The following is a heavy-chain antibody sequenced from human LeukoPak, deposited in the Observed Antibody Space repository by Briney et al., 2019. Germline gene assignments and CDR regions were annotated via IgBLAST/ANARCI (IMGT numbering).Heavy chain of an antibody. D-gene: IGHD6-6*01. Sequence: PGGSLRLSCAASGFTFSSYWMHWVRQAPGKGLVWVSRINSDGSSTSYADSVKGRFTISRDNAKNTLYLQMNSLRAEDTAVYYCARARMTWLVFDISGQGTMVTVSS. CDR1: GFTFSSYW. CDR3: ARARMTWLVFDI. V-gene: IGHV3-74*01. CDR2: INSDGSST. J-gene: IGHJ3*02.